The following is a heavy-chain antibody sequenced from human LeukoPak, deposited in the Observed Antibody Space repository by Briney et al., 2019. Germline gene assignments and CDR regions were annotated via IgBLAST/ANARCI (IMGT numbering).Heavy chain of an antibody. CDR2: ISPDGGST. CDR3: ARAEQFVPGYFYYMDV. D-gene: IGHD6-6*01. CDR1: GFTFSRYP. Sequence: PGGSLRLSCAASGFTFSRYPMHWVRQAPGKGLEYVSAISPDGGSTFYANSMKGRLTISRDNSKNTLYLQVGSLRGEDMAVYYCARAEQFVPGYFYYMDVWGKGTTVTVSS. V-gene: IGHV3-64*01. J-gene: IGHJ6*03.